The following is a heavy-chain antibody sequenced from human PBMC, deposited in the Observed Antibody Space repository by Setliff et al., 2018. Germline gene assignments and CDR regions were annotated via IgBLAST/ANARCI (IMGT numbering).Heavy chain of an antibody. J-gene: IGHJ4*02. Sequence: ASVKVSCKTSGYAFITFGMSWVRQAPGQGLAGMGWMSPVYGIANYARKFQGRVTLTADTSTTTAYLELASLRDDDTAVYYCVRGPGPSVVVAIPFDHWGQGSLVTVSS. CDR1: GYAFITFG. CDR2: MSPVYGIA. D-gene: IGHD5-12*01. CDR3: VRGPGPSVVVAIPFDH. V-gene: IGHV1-18*01.